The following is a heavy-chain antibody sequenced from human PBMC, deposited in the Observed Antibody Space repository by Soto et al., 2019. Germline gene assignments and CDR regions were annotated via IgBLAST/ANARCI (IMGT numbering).Heavy chain of an antibody. CDR1: GGTFSSYA. CDR3: ARDGTGTRSLNWFDP. D-gene: IGHD1-1*01. J-gene: IGHJ5*02. CDR2: IIPIFGTA. V-gene: IGHV1-69*13. Sequence: SVKVSCKASGGTFSSYAISWVRQAPGQGLEWMGGIIPIFGTANYAQKFQGRVTITADESTSTAYMELSSLRSEDTAVYYCARDGTGTRSLNWFDPWGQGTLVTV.